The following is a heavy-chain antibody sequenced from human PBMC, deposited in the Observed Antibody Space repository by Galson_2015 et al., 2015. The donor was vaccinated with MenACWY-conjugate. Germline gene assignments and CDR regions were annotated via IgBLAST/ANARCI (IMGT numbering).Heavy chain of an antibody. J-gene: IGHJ4*02. D-gene: IGHD4/OR15-4a*01. CDR2: IKRVTDGGTA. CDR1: GFTFRNYW. CDR3: TTGTWFDY. Sequence: RLSCAASGFTFRNYWMTWVRQAPGQGLEWVGRIKRVTDGGTADYAAPVKGRFTISRDDSKKTLYLQMSSLKTEDTAVYYCTTGTWFDYWGQGTLVTVSS. V-gene: IGHV3-15*01.